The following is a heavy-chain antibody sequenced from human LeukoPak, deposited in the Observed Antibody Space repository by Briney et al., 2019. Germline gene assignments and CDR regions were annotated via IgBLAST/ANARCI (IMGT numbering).Heavy chain of an antibody. D-gene: IGHD3-22*01. V-gene: IGHV3-66*01. J-gene: IGHJ4*02. CDR3: ARDAILDYDSSGYYGNDY. Sequence: TGGSLRLSCAASGFTVSSNYMSWVRQAPGKGLGWVSVIYSGGSTYYADSVKGRFTISRDNSKNTLYLQMNSLRAEDTAVYYCARDAILDYDSSGYYGNDYWGQGTLVTVSS. CDR1: GFTVSSNY. CDR2: IYSGGST.